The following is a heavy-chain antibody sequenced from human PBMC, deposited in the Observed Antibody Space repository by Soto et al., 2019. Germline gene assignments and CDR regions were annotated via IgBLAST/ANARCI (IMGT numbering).Heavy chain of an antibody. CDR1: GFTFSSYA. CDR2: ISSNGGST. Sequence: PGGSLRLSCAASGFTFSSYAMHWVRQAPGKGLEYVSAISSNGGSTYYANSVKGRFTISRDNSKNTLYLQMGSLRAEDTAVYYCAKNVWGITIFGGMDVWGQGTTVTVSS. V-gene: IGHV3-64*01. J-gene: IGHJ6*02. CDR3: AKNVWGITIFGGMDV. D-gene: IGHD3-9*01.